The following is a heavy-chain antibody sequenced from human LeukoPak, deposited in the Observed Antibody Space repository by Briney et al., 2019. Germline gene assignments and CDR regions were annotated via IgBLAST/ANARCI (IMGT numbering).Heavy chain of an antibody. D-gene: IGHD3-22*01. CDR1: GFTFSSYS. J-gene: IGHJ4*02. CDR2: ISSSSSSYI. V-gene: IGHV3-21*01. Sequence: GGSLRLSCAASGFTFSSYSMNWVRQAPGKGLEWVSSISSSSSSYIYYADSVKGRFTISRDNAKNSLYLQMNSLRAEDTAVYYCARNKYDSSGYYYDKMESCLAYWGQGTLVTVSS. CDR3: ARNKYDSSGYYYDKMESCLAY.